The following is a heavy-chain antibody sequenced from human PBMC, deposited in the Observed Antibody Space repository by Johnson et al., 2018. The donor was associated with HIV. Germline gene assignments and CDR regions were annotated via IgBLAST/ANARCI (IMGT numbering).Heavy chain of an antibody. CDR3: ARINVDTTFYRAFDI. Sequence: QVQLVESGGGVVQPGRSLRLSCAASGFTFSSYTMHWVRQAPGKGLEWVAVISFDGANTYYADSVKGRFTISRDNSKNTLYLQMNSLRVEETAVYYCARINVDTTFYRAFDIWSQGTMVTVSS. CDR1: GFTFSSYT. J-gene: IGHJ3*02. D-gene: IGHD5-18*01. V-gene: IGHV3-30*04. CDR2: ISFDGANT.